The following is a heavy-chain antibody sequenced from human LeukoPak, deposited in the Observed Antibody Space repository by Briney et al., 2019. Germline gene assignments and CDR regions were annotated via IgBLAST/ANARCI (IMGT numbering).Heavy chain of an antibody. D-gene: IGHD4-11*01. Sequence: ASVKVSCKASGYTFTNYGVSWVGEAPGQGLEWLGWISGYNGYTNYAQKFQFRVTVTTDTSTSTAYMELRSLTSDDTAVYYCARDKAVTTELTQYFHHWGQGTLVTVSS. CDR1: GYTFTNYG. CDR2: ISGYNGYT. CDR3: ARDKAVTTELTQYFHH. J-gene: IGHJ1*01. V-gene: IGHV1-18*01.